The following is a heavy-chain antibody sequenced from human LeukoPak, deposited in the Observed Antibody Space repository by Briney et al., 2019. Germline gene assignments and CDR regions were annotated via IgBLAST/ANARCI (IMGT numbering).Heavy chain of an antibody. Sequence: GGSLRLSCAASGFTVSSNYMSWVRQAPGKGLEWVSVIFSGGSTYYADSVKGRFTNSRDNSKNTLYLQMNSLRDEDTAVYYCARAPWGSSYGSGSYYWFDPWGQGTLVTVSS. CDR2: IFSGGST. D-gene: IGHD3-10*01. J-gene: IGHJ5*02. CDR3: ARAPWGSSYGSGSYYWFDP. V-gene: IGHV3-66*01. CDR1: GFTVSSNY.